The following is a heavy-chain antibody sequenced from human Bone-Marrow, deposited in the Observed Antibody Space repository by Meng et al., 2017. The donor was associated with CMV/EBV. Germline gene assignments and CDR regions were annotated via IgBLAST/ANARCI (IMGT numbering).Heavy chain of an antibody. D-gene: IGHD3-3*01. V-gene: IGHV3-21*01. CDR3: ARDFPTGTYDFWSGYFYYYGKDV. Sequence: GESLKLSCAASGFTFSTYSMTWVRQAPGKGLEWVSSISSGSSYIYYADSVKGRFTISRDNAKNSLYLQMNSLRAEDTAVYYCARDFPTGTYDFWSGYFYYYGKDVWGQGTTVTVSS. CDR2: ISSGSSYI. CDR1: GFTFSTYS. J-gene: IGHJ6*02.